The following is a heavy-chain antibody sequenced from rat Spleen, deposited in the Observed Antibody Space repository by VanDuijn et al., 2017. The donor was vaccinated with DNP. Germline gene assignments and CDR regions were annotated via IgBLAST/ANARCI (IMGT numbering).Heavy chain of an antibody. D-gene: IGHD1-12*03. V-gene: IGHV5-19*01. J-gene: IGHJ2*01. CDR3: ARRYYDGYFFDY. CDR1: GFTFSNSG. Sequence: EVQLVESGGGLVQPGRSLKLSCAGSGFTFSNSGMHWIRQAPTKGLEWVASISTRGTGTYYPDSVKGRFTVSRNNTRTTLYLQMDSLGSEDTATYYCARRYYDGYFFDYWGQGIMVTVSS. CDR2: ISTRGTGT.